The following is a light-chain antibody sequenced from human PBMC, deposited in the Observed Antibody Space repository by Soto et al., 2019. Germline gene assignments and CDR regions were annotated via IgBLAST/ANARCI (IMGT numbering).Light chain of an antibody. Sequence: EIVLTQFPGTLSLAPGERATLSCRASQSLSSSHFAWYQQKPGQAPRLLIYAASSRATGITDRFVGSGSGKDFTLTSSRLDPVDLAVYHCQQYGNLKYMLGQGTNVEIQ. CDR1: QSLSSSH. CDR2: AAS. V-gene: IGKV3-20*01. J-gene: IGKJ2*01. CDR3: QQYGNLKYM.